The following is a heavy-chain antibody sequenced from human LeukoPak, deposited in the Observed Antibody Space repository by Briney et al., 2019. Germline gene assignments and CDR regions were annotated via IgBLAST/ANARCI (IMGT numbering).Heavy chain of an antibody. CDR1: GFTFSSYD. CDR2: IGTAGDT. J-gene: IGHJ4*02. Sequence: GGSLRLSCAASGFTFSSYDMHWVRQATGKGLEWVSAIGTAGDTYYPGSVKGRFTISRENAKNSLYLQMNSLRSDDTAVYYCARDRGYSSTHYIDYWGQGTLVTVSS. D-gene: IGHD3-22*01. CDR3: ARDRGYSSTHYIDY. V-gene: IGHV3-13*01.